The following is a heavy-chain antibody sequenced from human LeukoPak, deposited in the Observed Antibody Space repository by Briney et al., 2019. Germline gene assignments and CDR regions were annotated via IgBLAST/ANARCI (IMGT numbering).Heavy chain of an antibody. CDR3: ARRRMASGTVNWFDR. D-gene: IGHD3-10*01. CDR1: GYSFTTYW. V-gene: IGHV5-51*01. CDR2: IYPDDSDT. Sequence: GESLKISCETSGYSFTTYWIGWVRQRPGTGLEWVGAIYPDDSDTRYSPSFQGQVAISADRSIRTAYLKWNSLKASDTGMYYCARRRMASGTVNWFDRWGQGTLVTASA. J-gene: IGHJ5*02.